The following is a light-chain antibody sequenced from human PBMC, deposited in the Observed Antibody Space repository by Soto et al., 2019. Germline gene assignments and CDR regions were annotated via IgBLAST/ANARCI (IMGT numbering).Light chain of an antibody. CDR3: QHYISYSEA. J-gene: IGKJ1*01. Sequence: DIQMTQSPSTLSGSVGDRVTITCRASQTISSWLAWYQQKPGKAPKLLIYKASTLQSGVPSRFSGSGSGTEFALTISSLQPDDFATYYCQHYISYSEAFGQGTKLDIK. CDR2: KAS. V-gene: IGKV1-5*03. CDR1: QTISSW.